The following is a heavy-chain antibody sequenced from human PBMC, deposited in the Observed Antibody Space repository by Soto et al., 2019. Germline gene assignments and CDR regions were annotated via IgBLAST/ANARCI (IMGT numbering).Heavy chain of an antibody. CDR2: IYHSGST. CDR1: GVSINSANW. J-gene: IGHJ3*02. D-gene: IGHD2-15*01. V-gene: IGHV4-4*02. CDR3: ARYCGGGSCYLGAFDI. Sequence: SETLSLTCTVSGVSINSANWWTWVRQSPGEGLEWIGEIYHSGSTNFSPSLKSRVTISVDNSKNQFYLELTSVTAADTAVYYCARYCGGGSCYLGAFDIWGQGTMVTVSS.